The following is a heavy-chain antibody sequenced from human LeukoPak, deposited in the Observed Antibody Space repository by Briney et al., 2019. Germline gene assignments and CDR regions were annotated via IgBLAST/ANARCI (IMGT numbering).Heavy chain of an antibody. D-gene: IGHD5-24*01. CDR2: IYSTGTT. CDR3: AGGWLPDKNDF. CDR1: DTSINTYY. J-gene: IGHJ4*02. Sequence: PSETLSLTCSVSDTSINTYYWSWIRQPAGKGLEWIGHIYSTGTTNYNPSLKSRVTMSIDTSKNQFSLNLRSVTAADTAVYYCAGGWLPDKNDFWGQGTLVTVSA. V-gene: IGHV4-4*07.